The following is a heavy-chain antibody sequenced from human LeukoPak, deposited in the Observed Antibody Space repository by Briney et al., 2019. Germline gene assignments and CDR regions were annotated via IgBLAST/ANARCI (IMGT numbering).Heavy chain of an antibody. J-gene: IGHJ3*02. D-gene: IGHD2-21*02. CDR2: INPNSGGT. CDR1: GYTFTGYY. Sequence: ASVKVSCKASGYTFTGYYMHWVRQAPGQGLEWMGWINPNSGGTNYAQKFQGRVTMTRDTSISTAYMELSRLRSDDTAVYYCARGRIVVVTATVGEDAFDIWGQGTMVTVSS. CDR3: ARGRIVVVTATVGEDAFDI. V-gene: IGHV1-2*02.